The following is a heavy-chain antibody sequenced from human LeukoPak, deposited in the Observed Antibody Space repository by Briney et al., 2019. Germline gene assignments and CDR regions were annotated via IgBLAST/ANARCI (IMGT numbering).Heavy chain of an antibody. D-gene: IGHD1-26*01. CDR1: GFTFSSYA. J-gene: IGHJ4*02. CDR3: ASIVGANFDY. Sequence: GGSLRLSCAASGFTFSSYAMHWVRQAPGKGLEWVAVISYDGSNKYYADPVKGRFTISRDNSKNTLYLQMNSLRAEDTAVYYCASIVGANFDYWGQGTLVTVSS. CDR2: ISYDGSNK. V-gene: IGHV3-30-3*01.